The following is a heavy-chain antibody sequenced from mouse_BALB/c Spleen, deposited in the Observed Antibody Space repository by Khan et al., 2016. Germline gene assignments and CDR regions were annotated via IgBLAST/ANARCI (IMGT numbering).Heavy chain of an antibody. CDR1: GFTFNTNA. Sequence: EVQLVETGGGLVQPRGSLKLSCAASGFTFNTNAMNWVRQAPGKGLEWVSRIRSKSNNYATYYADSVKDRFTISRDDSQSMIYLQMNNLKTEDTAMYYCVRDTPFAYWGQGTLVTVSA. V-gene: IGHV10S3*01. CDR3: VRDTPFAY. CDR2: IRSKSNNYAT. J-gene: IGHJ3*01.